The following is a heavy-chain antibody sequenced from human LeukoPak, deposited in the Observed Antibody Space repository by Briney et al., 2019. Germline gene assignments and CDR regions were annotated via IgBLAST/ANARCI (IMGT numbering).Heavy chain of an antibody. CDR1: GYTFTGYY. D-gene: IGHD3-22*01. CDR3: ARAVVVITSYYYYYMDV. V-gene: IGHV1-2*02. CDR2: INPNSGGT. J-gene: IGHJ6*03. Sequence: ASVKVSCKASGYTFTGYYMHWVRQAPGQGLEWMGWINPNSGGTNYAQKFQGRVTITRDTSISTAYMELSRLRSDDTAVYYCARAVVVITSYYYYYMDVWGKGTTVTISS.